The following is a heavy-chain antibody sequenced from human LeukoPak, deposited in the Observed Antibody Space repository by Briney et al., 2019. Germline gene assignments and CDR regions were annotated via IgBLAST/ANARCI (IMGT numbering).Heavy chain of an antibody. CDR3: AKEPQSGYYSDYYYYGMDV. Sequence: GGSLRLSCAASGFTFSSYAMSWVRQAPGKGLEWVSAISGSGGSTYYADSVKGRFTISRDNSKNTLYLQMNSLRAEDTAVYYCAKEPQSGYYSDYYYYGMDVWGQGTTVTVSS. CDR1: GFTFSSYA. CDR2: ISGSGGST. J-gene: IGHJ6*02. V-gene: IGHV3-23*01. D-gene: IGHD3-3*01.